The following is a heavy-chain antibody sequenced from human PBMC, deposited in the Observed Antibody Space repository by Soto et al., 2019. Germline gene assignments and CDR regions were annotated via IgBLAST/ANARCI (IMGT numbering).Heavy chain of an antibody. CDR1: GFTFDDYT. CDR2: ISWDGGST. CDR3: LASSMLRCDDDTLTGPFDY. D-gene: IGHD3-9*01. J-gene: IGHJ4*02. V-gene: IGHV3-43*01. Sequence: DVQLVESGGVVVQPGGSLRLSCAASGFTFDDYTMHWVRQAPGKGLEWVYVISWDGGSTYYADSVEGRCSISSDNSKNSLYLEMNSLRAEDTALYYCLASSMLRCDDDTLTGPFDYWGKGTLGTVSS.